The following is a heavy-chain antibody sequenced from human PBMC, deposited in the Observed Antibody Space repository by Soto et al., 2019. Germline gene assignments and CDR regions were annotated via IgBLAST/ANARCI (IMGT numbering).Heavy chain of an antibody. CDR1: GFTFSTYT. CDR3: AKARFRTTNCYVPDY. J-gene: IGHJ4*02. V-gene: IGHV3-23*01. D-gene: IGHD2-2*01. CDR2: ISGSGASP. Sequence: GGSLRLSCAASGFTFSTYTMSWVRRAPGKGLEWVSAISGSGASPSYADSVQGRFTISRDNPKRTLYLQMNNLRAEDTAVYYCAKARFRTTNCYVPDYWGQGTLVTVSS.